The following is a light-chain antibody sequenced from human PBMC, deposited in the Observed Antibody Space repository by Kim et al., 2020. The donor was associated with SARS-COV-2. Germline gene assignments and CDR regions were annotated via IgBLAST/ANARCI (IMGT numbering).Light chain of an antibody. CDR1: QGIRSW. V-gene: IGKV1-12*01. CDR3: QQADSFPLT. Sequence: ASVGDRVTVTCRASQGIRSWLAWYQQTPGKAPKLLIYAASTLQSGVPSRFSGSGSGTDFTLTISSVQPEDFATYYCQQADSFPLTFGGGTKVDIK. J-gene: IGKJ4*01. CDR2: AAS.